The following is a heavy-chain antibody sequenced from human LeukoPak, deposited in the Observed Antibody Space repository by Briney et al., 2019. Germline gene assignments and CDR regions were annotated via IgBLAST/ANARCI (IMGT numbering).Heavy chain of an antibody. CDR1: GYIFTDYY. V-gene: IGHV1-2*02. Sequence: ASVKVSCKASGYIFTDYYMHWVRQAPGQGLEWMGCINPNSGGTNYAQKFQGRVTMTRDTSISTAYMELSRLTSDDTAVYYCARAGLYCGGDFLLFCVFDPWGQGTLVTVSS. CDR2: INPNSGGT. J-gene: IGHJ5*02. D-gene: IGHD2-21*02. CDR3: ARAGLYCGGDFLLFCVFDP.